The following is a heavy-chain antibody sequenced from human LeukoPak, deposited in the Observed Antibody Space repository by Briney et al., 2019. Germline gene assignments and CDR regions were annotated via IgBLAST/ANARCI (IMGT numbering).Heavy chain of an antibody. D-gene: IGHD1-26*01. CDR1: GYTFTSYY. CDR3: ARGYSGSFDY. CDR2: IIPIFGTA. J-gene: IGHJ4*02. Sequence: SVKVSCKASGYTFTSYYMHWVRQAPGQGLEWMGGIIPIFGTANYAQKFQGRVTITADESTSTAYMELSSLRSEDTAVYYCARGYSGSFDYWGQGTLVTVSS. V-gene: IGHV1-69*13.